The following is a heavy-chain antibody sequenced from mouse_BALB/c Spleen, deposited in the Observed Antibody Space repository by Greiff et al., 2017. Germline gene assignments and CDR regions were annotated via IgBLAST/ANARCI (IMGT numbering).Heavy chain of an antibody. CDR1: GYSFTGYY. CDR3: AGSGSSPYWYFDV. D-gene: IGHD1-1*01. Sequence: LVKTGASVKISCKASGYSFTGYYMHWVKQSHGKSLEWIGYISCYNGATSYNQKFKGKATFTVDTSSSTAYMQFNSLTSEDSAVYYCAGSGSSPYWYFDVWGAGTTVTVSS. CDR2: ISCYNGAT. V-gene: IGHV1S34*01. J-gene: IGHJ1*01.